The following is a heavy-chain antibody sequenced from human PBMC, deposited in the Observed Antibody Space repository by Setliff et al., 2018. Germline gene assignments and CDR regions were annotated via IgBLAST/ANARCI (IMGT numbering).Heavy chain of an antibody. CDR3: ARGRSTSYNT. V-gene: IGHV4-34*01. D-gene: IGHD1-26*01. J-gene: IGHJ4*02. Sequence: SETLSLTCAVYGASFSDTYWSWIRQPPGKGLEWIGDINYLGNTNYNPSLKTRVTISVDTSKNQFSLNLVSLTAADTAVYYCARGRSTSYNTWGQGLLVTVSS. CDR1: GASFSDTY. CDR2: INYLGNT.